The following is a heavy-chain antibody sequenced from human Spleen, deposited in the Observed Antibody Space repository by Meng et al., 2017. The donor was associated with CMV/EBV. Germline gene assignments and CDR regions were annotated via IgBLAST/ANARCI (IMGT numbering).Heavy chain of an antibody. V-gene: IGHV3-48*04. Sequence: GGSLRLSCAASGFTFTSYSMNWVRQTPGKGPEWLSHISSSSGTKYCAASVRGRFTISRDNAKNSLYLQMDSLRAEDTGIYYCANHFWSGDYTDYWGQGTLVTVSS. J-gene: IGHJ4*02. CDR1: GFTFTSYS. CDR2: ISSSSGTK. D-gene: IGHD3-3*02. CDR3: ANHFWSGDYTDY.